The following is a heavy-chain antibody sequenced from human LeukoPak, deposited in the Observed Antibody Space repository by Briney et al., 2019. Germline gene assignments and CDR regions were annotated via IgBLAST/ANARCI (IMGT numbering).Heavy chain of an antibody. Sequence: SVKVSCTASGGTLSDYAISWVRQAPGQGLEWMGGILPRFGTTNYAQRFQGRVTITADESSSTVYMELNSLRSEDTAVFYCARHAYYDFWSGAKFDSWGQGILVTVSS. J-gene: IGHJ4*02. CDR1: GGTLSDYA. V-gene: IGHV1-69*13. CDR2: ILPRFGTT. D-gene: IGHD3-3*01. CDR3: ARHAYYDFWSGAKFDS.